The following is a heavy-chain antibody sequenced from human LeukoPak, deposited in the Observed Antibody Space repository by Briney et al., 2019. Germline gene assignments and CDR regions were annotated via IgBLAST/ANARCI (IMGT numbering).Heavy chain of an antibody. J-gene: IGHJ4*02. D-gene: IGHD6-19*01. CDR3: ARALSGIAVAGYYFDY. Sequence: GGSLRLSCAASGFTVSSNYMGWVRQAPGKGLEWVSVIYSGDTTYYADSVKGRFTISRDNSKNTLYLQMSSLRAEDTAVYYCARALSGIAVAGYYFDYWGQGTLVTVSS. CDR2: IYSGDTT. V-gene: IGHV3-53*01. CDR1: GFTVSSNY.